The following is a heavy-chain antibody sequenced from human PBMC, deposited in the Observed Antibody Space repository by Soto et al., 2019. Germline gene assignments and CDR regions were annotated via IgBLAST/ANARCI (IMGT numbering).Heavy chain of an antibody. V-gene: IGHV3-13*01. CDR3: LRGRSNDLRSSPPPKFDP. Sequence: EVQLVESGGALVRPGGSLRLSCVASGFTFSTYDMHWVRQVPGKRLEWVSAIGTLFDTYYTPSVEGRFTVSRENGRNSFFLQMNSLRVGDTGLYDCLRGRSNDLRSSPPPKFDPWGRGTKVTVSS. CDR2: IGTLFDT. J-gene: IGHJ5*02. CDR1: GFTFSTYD. D-gene: IGHD2-21*02.